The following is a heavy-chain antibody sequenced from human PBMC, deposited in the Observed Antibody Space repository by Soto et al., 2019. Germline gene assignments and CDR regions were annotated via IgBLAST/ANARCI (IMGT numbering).Heavy chain of an antibody. Sequence: QVQLVESGGGVVQPGRSLRLSCAASGFTFSSYGMHWVRQAPGKGLEWVAVIWYDGSNKYYADSVKGRFTISRDNSKNTLYLQMNSLRAEDTAVYYCARGRFGYCSGGSCLDPWGQGTLVTVSS. V-gene: IGHV3-33*01. D-gene: IGHD2-15*01. CDR3: ARGRFGYCSGGSCLDP. CDR1: GFTFSSYG. J-gene: IGHJ5*02. CDR2: IWYDGSNK.